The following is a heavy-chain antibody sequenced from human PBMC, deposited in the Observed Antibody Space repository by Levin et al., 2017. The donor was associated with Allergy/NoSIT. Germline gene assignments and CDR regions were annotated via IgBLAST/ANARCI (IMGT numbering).Heavy chain of an antibody. V-gene: IGHV3-30*04. J-gene: IGHJ4*02. Sequence: GESLKISCAASGFTFSSYAMHWVRQAPGKGLEWVAVISYDGKNKYYADSVRGRFTISRDNSKNTLYLQMNSLRAEDTAVYYCASIPYCSSTSCYIFDYWGQGTLVTVSS. CDR3: ASIPYCSSTSCYIFDY. D-gene: IGHD2-2*02. CDR1: GFTFSSYA. CDR2: ISYDGKNK.